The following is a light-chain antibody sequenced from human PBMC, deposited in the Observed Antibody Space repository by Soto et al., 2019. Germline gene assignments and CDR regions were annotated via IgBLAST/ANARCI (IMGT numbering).Light chain of an antibody. CDR3: SSYAGSNKSV. Sequence: QSAQTQPPSASGSPGQSVTISCTGTSSDVAGYNYVSWYQQHPGKAPKPMIYEVSKRPSGVPDRFSGSKSGNTASLTVSGLQPEDEADYYCSSYAGSNKSVFGTGTKVTVL. J-gene: IGLJ1*01. CDR1: SSDVAGYNY. V-gene: IGLV2-8*01. CDR2: EVS.